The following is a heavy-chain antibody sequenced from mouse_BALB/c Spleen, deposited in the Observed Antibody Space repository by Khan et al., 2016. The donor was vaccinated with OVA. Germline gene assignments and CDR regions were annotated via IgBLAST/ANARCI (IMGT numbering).Heavy chain of an antibody. CDR1: GFSLTNYG. CDR2: IWSDGST. J-gene: IGHJ4*01. CDR3: ARQPYYHYNIKDC. V-gene: IGHV2-6-1*01. D-gene: IGHD2-10*01. Sequence: QIQLVQSGPGLVAPSQSLSITCTISGFSLTNYGIHWVRQPPGKGLEWLVVIWSDGSTTYNSALKSRLTISKDNSKSQVFLKMNSLQTDDTAVYFCARQPYYHYNIKDCWGQGTSVTVSS.